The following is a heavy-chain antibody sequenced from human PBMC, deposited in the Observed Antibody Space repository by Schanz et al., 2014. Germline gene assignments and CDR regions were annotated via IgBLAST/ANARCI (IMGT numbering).Heavy chain of an antibody. V-gene: IGHV4-39*01. CDR3: ARPRYCTGSSCYDAFDI. D-gene: IGHD2-15*01. J-gene: IGHJ3*02. Sequence: QLQLQESGPGLVKPSETLSLTCTVSGGSISSSSYFWGWIRQPPGKGLEWIGSIYYSGSSYYNPSLESEVTISVDKPNNKFSRKLSSVPAADTAVYYCARPRYCTGSSCYDAFDIWGQGTMVTVSS. CDR1: GGSISSSSYF. CDR2: IYYSGSS.